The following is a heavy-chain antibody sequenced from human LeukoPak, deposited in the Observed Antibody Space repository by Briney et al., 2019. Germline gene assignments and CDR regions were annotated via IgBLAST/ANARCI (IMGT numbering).Heavy chain of an antibody. Sequence: GGSLRLSCAASGFTFSSYAMSWVRQAPGKGLEWVSAISGSGGSTDYADSVKGRLTISRDNSNNTLYLQMNSLRAEDTAVYYCAKEVVVVPAAVVDYWGQGTLVTVSS. CDR2: ISGSGGST. CDR3: AKEVVVVPAAVVDY. CDR1: GFTFSSYA. V-gene: IGHV3-23*01. J-gene: IGHJ4*02. D-gene: IGHD2-2*01.